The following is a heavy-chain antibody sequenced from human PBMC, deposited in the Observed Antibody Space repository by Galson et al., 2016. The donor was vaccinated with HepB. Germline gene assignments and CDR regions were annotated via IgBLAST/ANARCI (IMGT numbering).Heavy chain of an antibody. V-gene: IGHV4-59*01. CDR1: GDSINDYY. J-gene: IGHJ3*02. Sequence: SETLSLTCTVSGDSINDYYWSWIRQPPGKGLQWIGYMYYSGSTNYNPSPKSRVTISGDTSKNHFSLKLSSVTAADTAVYYCARGKRAFEIWGEGRMFTVSS. D-gene: IGHD4-23*01. CDR2: MYYSGST. CDR3: ARGKRAFEI.